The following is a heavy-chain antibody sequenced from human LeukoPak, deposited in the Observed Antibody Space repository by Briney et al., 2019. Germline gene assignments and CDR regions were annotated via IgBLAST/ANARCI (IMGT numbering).Heavy chain of an antibody. CDR1: GGSLSSNNSY. CDR3: ARNSCPSGSCYDNRGYFDY. Sequence: SETLSLTCTVSGGSLSSNNSYWGWLRQPPGKGLEWLGSIYYSGSTYYNSSLKSRVTISVDTSENQFSLKFFSVTAADTAVYYCARNSCPSGSCYDNRGYFDYWGQGTLVTVSS. D-gene: IGHD2-15*01. J-gene: IGHJ4*02. V-gene: IGHV4-39*01. CDR2: IYYSGST.